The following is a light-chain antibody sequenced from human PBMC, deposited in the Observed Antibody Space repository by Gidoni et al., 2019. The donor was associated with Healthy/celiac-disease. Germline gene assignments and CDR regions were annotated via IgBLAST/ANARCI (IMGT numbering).Light chain of an antibody. CDR3: QAWDTGVV. CDR1: KLGDKY. J-gene: IGLJ2*01. Sequence: SYELTQPPSVSVYPGQTASITCSGDKLGDKYACWYQQKPGQSPVLVIYQDSKRPSGIPERFSGSNSGNTATLTISGTQAMDEADYYCQAWDTGVVFGGGTKLTVL. V-gene: IGLV3-1*01. CDR2: QDS.